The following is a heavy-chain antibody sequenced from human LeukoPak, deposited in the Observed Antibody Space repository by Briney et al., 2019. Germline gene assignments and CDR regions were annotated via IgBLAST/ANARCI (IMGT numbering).Heavy chain of an antibody. CDR3: ARERPYSSGWYRTDDAFDI. CDR2: IKQDGSEK. J-gene: IGHJ3*02. Sequence: GGSLRLSCAASGFTFSSYWMSWVRQAPGKGLEWVANIKQDGSEKYYVDSVKGRFTISRDNAKNSLYLQMNSLRAEDTAVYYCARERPYSSGWYRTDDAFDIWGQGTMVTVSS. CDR1: GFTFSSYW. V-gene: IGHV3-7*01. D-gene: IGHD6-19*01.